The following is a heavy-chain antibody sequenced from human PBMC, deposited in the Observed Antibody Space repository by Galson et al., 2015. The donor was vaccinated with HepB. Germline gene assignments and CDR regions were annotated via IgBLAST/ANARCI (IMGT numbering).Heavy chain of an antibody. CDR2: ISGSGGST. V-gene: IGHV3-23*01. D-gene: IGHD1-7*01. CDR3: AKDVTFITGATSHFDY. Sequence: SLRLSCAASGFTFSSYAMNWVRQAPGKGLEWVSAISGSGGSTYYADSVKGRFTISRDNSKNTLYLQMNSLRAEDTAVYYCAKDVTFITGATSHFDYWGQGTLVTVSS. CDR1: GFTFSSYA. J-gene: IGHJ4*02.